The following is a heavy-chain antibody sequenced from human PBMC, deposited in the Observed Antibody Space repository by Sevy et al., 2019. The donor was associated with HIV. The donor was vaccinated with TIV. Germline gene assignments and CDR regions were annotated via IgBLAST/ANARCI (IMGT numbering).Heavy chain of an antibody. CDR2: ISSSGSTI. J-gene: IGHJ3*02. D-gene: IGHD3-10*01. CDR1: GFTFSDYY. V-gene: IGHV3-11*01. Sequence: GESLKISCAASGFTFSDYYMSWIRQAPGKGLEWGSYISSSGSTIYYADSVKGRFTISRDNAKNSLYLQMNSLRAEDTAVYYCARDSPMVRGAKDAFDIWGQGTMVTVSS. CDR3: ARDSPMVRGAKDAFDI.